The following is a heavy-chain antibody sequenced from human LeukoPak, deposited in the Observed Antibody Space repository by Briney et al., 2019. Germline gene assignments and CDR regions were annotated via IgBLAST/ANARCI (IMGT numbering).Heavy chain of an antibody. CDR3: ARGNCSGGSCEKINYYYYYMDV. Sequence: GGSLRLSCAASGFTFSSHGMSWVRQAPGKGLEWVSAISRSGGTTYYADSVKGRFTISGDKSKNTLYLQMNSLRAEDTAVYYCARGNCSGGSCEKINYYYYYMDVWGKGTTVTVSS. CDR1: GFTFSSHG. J-gene: IGHJ6*03. CDR2: ISRSGGTT. V-gene: IGHV3-23*01. D-gene: IGHD2-15*01.